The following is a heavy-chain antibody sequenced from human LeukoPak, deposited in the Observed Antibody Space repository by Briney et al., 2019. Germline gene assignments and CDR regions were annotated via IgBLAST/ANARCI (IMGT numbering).Heavy chain of an antibody. CDR2: ISAYNGNT. V-gene: IGHV1-18*01. CDR1: GYTFTSYG. D-gene: IGHD3-22*01. CDR3: ARVAVSDSSGYSFDY. J-gene: IGHJ4*02. Sequence: ASVKVSCKASGYTFTSYGISWVRQAPGQGLEWMGWISAYNGNTNYAQKLQGRVTMTTDTSTSTAYMELRSLRPDDTAVYYCARVAVSDSSGYSFDYWGQGTLVTVSS.